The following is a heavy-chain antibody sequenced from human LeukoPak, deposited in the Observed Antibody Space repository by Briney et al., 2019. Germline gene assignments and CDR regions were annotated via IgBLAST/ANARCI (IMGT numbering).Heavy chain of an antibody. V-gene: IGHV3-7*03. CDR1: GFTFSSYW. J-gene: IGHJ4*02. Sequence: GGSLRLSCAASGFTFSSYWMNWARQAPGKGLEWVASINHNGNVNYYVDSVKGRFTISRDNAKNSLYLQMSNLRAEDTAVYYCAKGRSGYYTWGQGTLVTVSS. CDR2: INHNGNVN. D-gene: IGHD3-22*01. CDR3: AKGRSGYYT.